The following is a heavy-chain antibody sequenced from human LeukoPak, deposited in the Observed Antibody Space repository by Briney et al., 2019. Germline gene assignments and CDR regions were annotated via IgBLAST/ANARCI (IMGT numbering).Heavy chain of an antibody. Sequence: PVRCLRPSCTASGVTSGDYAMCWVRPAPGKGLGWVGFIRIKAYGGTTEYAASVKGRFTISRDDSKSVAYLQMNSLKAEDTAVYFCARDRLLAGYYYYMDVWGKGTTVTVSS. D-gene: IGHD1-26*01. CDR2: IRIKAYGGTT. V-gene: IGHV3-49*04. CDR3: ARDRLLAGYYYYMDV. J-gene: IGHJ6*03. CDR1: GVTSGDYA.